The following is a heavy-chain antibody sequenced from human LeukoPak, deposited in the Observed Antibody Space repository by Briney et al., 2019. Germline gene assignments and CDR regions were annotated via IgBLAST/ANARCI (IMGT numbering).Heavy chain of an antibody. Sequence: ASVKVSCKASGYTFTKYGITWVRQAPGRGLEWMGWISTYNGDRKYAQKFQGRVTLTTDTSTTTAYMELRSLRSDDTAVYYCSRDPSNTSGWYTYFDYWGQGTLVTVSS. CDR2: ISTYNGDR. CDR3: SRDPSNTSGWYTYFDY. V-gene: IGHV1-18*01. CDR1: GYTFTKYG. J-gene: IGHJ4*02. D-gene: IGHD6-19*01.